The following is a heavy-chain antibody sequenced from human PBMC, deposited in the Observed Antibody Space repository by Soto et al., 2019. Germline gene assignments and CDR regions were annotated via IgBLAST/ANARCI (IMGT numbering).Heavy chain of an antibody. V-gene: IGHV1-3*01. D-gene: IGHD5-18*01. Sequence: PGESLKISCKGSGYSFTSYWIGWVRQAPGQRLEWMGWINAGNGNTKYSQKFQGRVTITRDTSASTAYMELSSLRSEDTAVYYCARGLNGYLHYFDYWGQGTLVTVSS. J-gene: IGHJ4*02. CDR1: GYSFTSYW. CDR2: INAGNGNT. CDR3: ARGLNGYLHYFDY.